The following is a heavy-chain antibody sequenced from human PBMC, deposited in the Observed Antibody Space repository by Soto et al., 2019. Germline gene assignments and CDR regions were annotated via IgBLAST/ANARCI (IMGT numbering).Heavy chain of an antibody. Sequence: ASVKVSCKASAYTFTSYGISWVRQAPGQGLEWMGWISAYNGNTNYAQKLQGRVTMTTDTSTSTAYMEQRSLRTDDTAVYYCARDRIVVVPAAMRDYYYGMDVWGQGTTVTVSS. J-gene: IGHJ6*02. V-gene: IGHV1-18*01. CDR2: ISAYNGNT. CDR3: ARDRIVVVPAAMRDYYYGMDV. CDR1: AYTFTSYG. D-gene: IGHD2-2*01.